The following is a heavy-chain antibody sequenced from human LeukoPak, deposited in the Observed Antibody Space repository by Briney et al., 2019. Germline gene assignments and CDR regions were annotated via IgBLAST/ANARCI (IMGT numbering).Heavy chain of an antibody. V-gene: IGHV1-2*02. CDR3: ARIIVGATKVIDY. CDR2: INPNSGGT. J-gene: IGHJ4*02. CDR1: GYTFTGYY. D-gene: IGHD1-26*01. Sequence: ASVKVSCKASGYTFTGYYMHWVRQAPGQGLEWMGWINPNSGGTNYAQKFQGRVTMTRDTSISTAYMELGRLRSDDTAVYYCARIIVGATKVIDYWGQGTLVTVPS.